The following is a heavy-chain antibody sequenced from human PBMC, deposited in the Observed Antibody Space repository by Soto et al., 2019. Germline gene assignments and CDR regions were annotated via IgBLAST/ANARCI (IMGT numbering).Heavy chain of an antibody. CDR2: IYHSGST. D-gene: IGHD5-18*01. Sequence: QVQLQESGTGLVKPSQTLSLTCTVSGGSISSNGYYWNWIRQYPGKGLEWIGYIYHSGSTYYNPSRKIRVTISLDTSKYRFSLNLSSVTAADTAMYYCARDGGTAMVLDPWGQGTLVTVSS. V-gene: IGHV4-31*03. CDR3: ARDGGTAMVLDP. CDR1: GGSISSNGYY. J-gene: IGHJ5*02.